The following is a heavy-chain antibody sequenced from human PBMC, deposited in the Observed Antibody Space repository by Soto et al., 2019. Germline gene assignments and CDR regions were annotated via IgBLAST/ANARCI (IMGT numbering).Heavy chain of an antibody. CDR1: GGIFSSFA. Sequence: ASVKVSCKASGGIFSSFAVSWVRQAPGQGLEWMGDIIPMTGTPNYAQKFQGRVTMTADGSTSTAYLVLSSLRSEDTAVYYCARGPILPGATSWLDPWGQGTVVTVSS. V-gene: IGHV1-69*13. J-gene: IGHJ5*02. CDR3: ARGPILPGATSWLDP. CDR2: IIPMTGTP. D-gene: IGHD2-2*01.